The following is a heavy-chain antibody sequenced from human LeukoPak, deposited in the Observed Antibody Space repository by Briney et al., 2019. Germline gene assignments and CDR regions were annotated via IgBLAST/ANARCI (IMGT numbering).Heavy chain of an antibody. CDR3: ARVPLEWFRPLSYYYYYMDV. CDR1: GFTFSAYT. V-gene: IGHV3-30*14. CDR2: IPYDGGSE. D-gene: IGHD3-3*01. J-gene: IGHJ6*03. Sequence: PGGSLRLSCAASGFTFSAYTMHWVRQAPGKGLEWVAVIPYDGGSEYYADSVRGRFTISRDNSKNTLYLQMNSLRAEDTAVYYCARVPLEWFRPLSYYYYYMDVWGKGTTVTVSS.